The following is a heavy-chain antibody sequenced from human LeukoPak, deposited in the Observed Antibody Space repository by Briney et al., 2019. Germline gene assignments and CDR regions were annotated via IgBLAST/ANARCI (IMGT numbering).Heavy chain of an antibody. CDR2: ISGSGGSA. D-gene: IGHD5-18*01. CDR1: GFTFSNYA. CDR3: ARHGPDTAMVTNY. Sequence: GGSLRLSCAASGFTFSNYAISWVRQAPGKGLEWVAGISGSGGSAHYADSVKGRFTISRDNAKNSLYLQMNSLRAEDTAVYYCARHGPDTAMVTNYWGQGTLVTVSS. V-gene: IGHV3-23*01. J-gene: IGHJ4*02.